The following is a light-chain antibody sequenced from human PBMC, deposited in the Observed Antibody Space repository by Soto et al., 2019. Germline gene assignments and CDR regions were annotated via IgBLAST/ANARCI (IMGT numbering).Light chain of an antibody. CDR2: EVS. Sequence: QSALAQPPSASGSPGQSVTISCPGTSSDVGAYKYVSWYQQLPGKAPKLMIYEVSKRPSGVPDRFSGSKSGNTASLTVSGLQTEDEADYYCTSYAGSNNVVFGGGTKVTVL. V-gene: IGLV2-8*01. CDR3: TSYAGSNNVV. CDR1: SSDVGAYKY. J-gene: IGLJ2*01.